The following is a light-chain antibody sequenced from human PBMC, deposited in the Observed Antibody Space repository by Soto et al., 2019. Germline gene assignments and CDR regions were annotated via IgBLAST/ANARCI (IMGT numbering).Light chain of an antibody. Sequence: EIVLTQSPGTLSSSPGDRATLSCWASQSVSSSYLAWYQQKPGQAPRLLIYATFSRATGIPDRFSGSGSGTDFPLAISRLEPGVFAVYYCQQGGSSPSFGQGTKVELK. V-gene: IGKV3-20*01. J-gene: IGKJ1*01. CDR1: QSVSSSY. CDR2: ATF. CDR3: QQGGSSPS.